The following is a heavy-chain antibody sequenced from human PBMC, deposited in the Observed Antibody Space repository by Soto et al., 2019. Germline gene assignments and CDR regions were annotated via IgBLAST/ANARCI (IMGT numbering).Heavy chain of an antibody. CDR3: AREGDYSNYRWFDP. D-gene: IGHD4-4*01. CDR1: GSTFSSYA. V-gene: IGHV1-69*01. J-gene: IGHJ5*02. Sequence: QVQLVQSGAEVKKPGSSVKVSCKASGSTFSSYAISWVRQAPGQGLEWMGGIIPIFGTANYAQKFQGRVTITADESTSTAYMELSSLRSEDTAVYYCAREGDYSNYRWFDPWGQGTLVTVSS. CDR2: IIPIFGTA.